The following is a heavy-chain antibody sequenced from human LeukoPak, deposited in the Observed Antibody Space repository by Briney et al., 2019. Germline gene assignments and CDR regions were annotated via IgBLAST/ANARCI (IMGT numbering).Heavy chain of an antibody. CDR1: GYSFTSYW. Sequence: GESLKIPRKGSGYSFTSYWISWVRQMPGKGLEWMGRIDPRDSYTNYNPSFQGHVTISADKSISTAYLQWSSLKASDTAIYYCAREAAGTINWFDPWGQGTLVTVSS. CDR2: IDPRDSYT. D-gene: IGHD6-13*01. V-gene: IGHV5-10-1*01. J-gene: IGHJ5*02. CDR3: AREAAGTINWFDP.